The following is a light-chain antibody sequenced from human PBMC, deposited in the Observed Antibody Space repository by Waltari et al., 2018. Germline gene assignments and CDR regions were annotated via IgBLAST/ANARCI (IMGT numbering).Light chain of an antibody. J-gene: IGLJ1*01. CDR2: DVS. CDR3: SSYTSSSTYV. V-gene: IGLV2-14*01. CDR1: SSDVGGYNY. Sequence: QSALTQPASVSGSPGQSITISCTGTSSDVGGYNYVPWYQQHPGKAPKPMIYDVSKRPSGVSNRLSGSKACNPASLTISGLQAEDEADYYCSSYTSSSTYVFGTGTKVTVL.